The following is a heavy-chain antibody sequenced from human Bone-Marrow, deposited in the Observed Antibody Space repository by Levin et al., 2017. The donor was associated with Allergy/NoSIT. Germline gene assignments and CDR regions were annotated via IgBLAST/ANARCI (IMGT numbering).Heavy chain of an antibody. D-gene: IGHD1-26*01. CDR3: RIRRGSGEGDY. J-gene: IGHJ4*02. CDR1: GFTFSSYW. CDR2: INSDGSST. V-gene: IGHV3-74*01. Sequence: GESLKISCAASGFTFSSYWMHWVRQAPGKGLVWVSRINSDGSSTSYADSVKGRFTISRDNAKNTLYLQMNSLRAEDTAVYYCRIRRGSGEGDYWGQGTLVTVSS.